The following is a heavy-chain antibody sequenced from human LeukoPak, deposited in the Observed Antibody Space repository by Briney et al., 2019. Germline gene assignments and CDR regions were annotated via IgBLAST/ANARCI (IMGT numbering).Heavy chain of an antibody. CDR2: ISSSGSTI. CDR3: ARDLITMVRGSIYYGMDV. V-gene: IGHV3-48*03. D-gene: IGHD3-10*01. CDR1: GFTFSSYE. Sequence: GGSLRLSCAASGFTFSSYEMNWVRQAPGKGLEWVSCISSSGSTIYYADSAKGRFTISRDNAKNSLYLQMNRLRAEDTAVYYCARDLITMVRGSIYYGMDVWGQGTTVTVSS. J-gene: IGHJ6*02.